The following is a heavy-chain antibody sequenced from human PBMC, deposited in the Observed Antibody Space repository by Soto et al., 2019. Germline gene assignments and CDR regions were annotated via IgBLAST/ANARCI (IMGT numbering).Heavy chain of an antibody. D-gene: IGHD2-2*03. V-gene: IGHV4-31*02. CDR1: GGSISSGGYY. Sequence: SETLSLTCTVSGGSISSGGYYWSWIRQHPGKGLEWIGYIYYSGSTYYNPSLKSRVTISVDTSKNQFSLKLSSVTAADTAVYYCAREMDSNWFDPWGQGTLVTVS. CDR2: IYYSGST. J-gene: IGHJ5*02. CDR3: AREMDSNWFDP.